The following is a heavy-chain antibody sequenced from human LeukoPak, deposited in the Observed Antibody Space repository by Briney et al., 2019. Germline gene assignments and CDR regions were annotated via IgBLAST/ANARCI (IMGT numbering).Heavy chain of an antibody. Sequence: SETLSLTCTVSGGSISSYYWSWIRQPPGKGLEWIGYIYTSGSTNYNPSLKSRVTISVDTSKNQFSLKLSSVTAADTAVYYCARLEMAVADPHFDYWGQGTLVTVSS. V-gene: IGHV4-4*09. J-gene: IGHJ4*02. CDR1: GGSISSYY. D-gene: IGHD6-19*01. CDR2: IYTSGST. CDR3: ARLEMAVADPHFDY.